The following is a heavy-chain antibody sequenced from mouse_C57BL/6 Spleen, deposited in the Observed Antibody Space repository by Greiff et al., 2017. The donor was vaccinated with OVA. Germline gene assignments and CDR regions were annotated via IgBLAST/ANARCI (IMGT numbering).Heavy chain of an antibody. CDR1: GYTFTSYW. J-gene: IGHJ4*01. Sequence: QVHVKQPGAELVKPGASVKVSCKASGYTFTSYWMHWVKQRPGQGLEWIGRIHPSDSDTNYNQKFKGKATLTVDKSSSTAYMQLSSLTSEDSAVYYCAPGGSYDYGYYAMDYWGQGTSVTVSS. V-gene: IGHV1-74*01. CDR3: APGGSYDYGYYAMDY. CDR2: IHPSDSDT. D-gene: IGHD2-4*01.